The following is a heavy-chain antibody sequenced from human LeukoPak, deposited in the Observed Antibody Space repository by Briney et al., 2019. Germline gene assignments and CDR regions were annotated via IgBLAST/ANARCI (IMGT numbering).Heavy chain of an antibody. CDR1: GFTFSSHA. CDR3: AKDYLGIAVAGTHDY. J-gene: IGHJ4*02. CDR2: ISGSGGST. V-gene: IGHV3-23*01. Sequence: GGSLRLSCAASGFTFSSHAMSWVRQAPGKGLEWVSAISGSGGSTYYADSVKGRFTISRDNSKNTLYLQMNSLRAEDTAVYYCAKDYLGIAVAGTHDYWGQGTLVTVSS. D-gene: IGHD6-19*01.